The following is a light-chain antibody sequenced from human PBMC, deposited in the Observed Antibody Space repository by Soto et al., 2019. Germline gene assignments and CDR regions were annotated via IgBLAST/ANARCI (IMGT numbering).Light chain of an antibody. J-gene: IGLJ2*01. V-gene: IGLV2-14*01. CDR1: SSDVGGYGY. Sequence: QSALTQPASVSGSPGQSITISCTGTSSDVGGYGYVSWYRHHPGKAPKLMIYAVSNRPLGVSNRFSGSKSGNTASLTISGLQAEDEADYYCTSATHANTVVFGGGTKLTVL. CDR3: TSATHANTVV. CDR2: AVS.